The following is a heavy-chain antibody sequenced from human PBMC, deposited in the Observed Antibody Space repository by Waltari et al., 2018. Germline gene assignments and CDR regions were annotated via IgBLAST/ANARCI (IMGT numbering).Heavy chain of an antibody. Sequence: EVRLVESGGGLVQPGRSLRLSCAASGFTVTTNYMSWVRQAPGTGLEWVSLINSNGGTYYADSVKDRFTISRDNSKNTLGLQMNSLRAEDTAVYYCVRHVSGYTRATFDVWGQGTTVTVSS. CDR2: INSNGGT. V-gene: IGHV3-66*04. J-gene: IGHJ6*02. CDR1: GFTVTTNY. CDR3: VRHVSGYTRATFDV. D-gene: IGHD5-12*01.